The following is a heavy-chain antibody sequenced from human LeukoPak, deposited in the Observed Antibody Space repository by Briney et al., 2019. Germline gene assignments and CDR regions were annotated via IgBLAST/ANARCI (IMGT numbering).Heavy chain of an antibody. J-gene: IGHJ2*01. CDR2: TYYRSKWYN. CDR3: ARDSDENYYDSTNWYFDP. D-gene: IGHD3-22*01. Sequence: SQTLSLTCALSGDSVSSNSAAWNWIRQSPSRGLEWLGRTYYRSKWYNDYAVSVKSRITINPDTSKNQFSLQLNSVTPEDTAVYYCARDSDENYYDSTNWYFDPWGRGTLVTVSS. CDR1: GDSVSSNSAA. V-gene: IGHV6-1*01.